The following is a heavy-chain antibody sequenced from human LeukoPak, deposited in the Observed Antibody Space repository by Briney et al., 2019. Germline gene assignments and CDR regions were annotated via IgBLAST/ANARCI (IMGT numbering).Heavy chain of an antibody. CDR1: GGSFSGYY. CDR3: ARVLGYSGYVYYFDY. V-gene: IGHV4-34*01. CDR2: XNHSGST. J-gene: IGHJ4*02. D-gene: IGHD5-12*01. Sequence: PSETLSLTCAVYGGSFSGYYWSWIRQPPGKGLXXXXXXNHSGSTNYNPSLKSRVTISVDTSKNQFSLKLSSVTAADTAVYYCARVLGYSGYVYYFDYWGQGTLVTVSS.